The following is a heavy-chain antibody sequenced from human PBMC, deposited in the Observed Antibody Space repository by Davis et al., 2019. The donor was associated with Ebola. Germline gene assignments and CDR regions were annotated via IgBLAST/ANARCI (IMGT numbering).Heavy chain of an antibody. J-gene: IGHJ5*02. CDR1: GFTFTTYT. D-gene: IGHD6-6*01. CDR2: ISSNSATL. V-gene: IGHV3-48*02. CDR3: ARHITTSSVHRWFDP. Sequence: PGGSLRLSCAASGFTFTTYTMNWVRRAPGTGLEWISSISSNSATLYYADSVKGRFTISRDDAKNSLYLQMNSLRDDDTAVYYCARHITTSSVHRWFDPWGQGTLVTVSS.